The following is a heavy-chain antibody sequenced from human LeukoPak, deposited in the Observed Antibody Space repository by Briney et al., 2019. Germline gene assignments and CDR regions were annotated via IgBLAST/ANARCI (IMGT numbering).Heavy chain of an antibody. D-gene: IGHD2-2*01. CDR1: GGSISSYY. V-gene: IGHV4-4*07. J-gene: IGHJ6*03. Sequence: SETLSLTCTVSGGSISSYYWSWIRQPAGKGLEWIGRIYTSGSTNYNPSLESRVTMSVDTSKNQFSLKLSSVTAADKAVYYCARERVVEYCSSTSCYDYYYYMDVWGKGTTVTVSS. CDR2: IYTSGST. CDR3: ARERVVEYCSSTSCYDYYYYMDV.